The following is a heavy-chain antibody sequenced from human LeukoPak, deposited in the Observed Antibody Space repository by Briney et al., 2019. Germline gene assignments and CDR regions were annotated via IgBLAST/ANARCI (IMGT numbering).Heavy chain of an antibody. CDR3: ARGGDFWCGYLDYFDY. V-gene: IGHV3-7*01. J-gene: IGHJ4*02. CDR1: GFTFSSYW. CDR2: IKQDGSEK. D-gene: IGHD3-3*01. Sequence: GGSLRLSCAASGFTFSSYWMSWVRQAPGKGLEWVAKIKQDGSEKYYVDSVKGRFTISRDNAKNSLYLQMNSLRAEDTAVYYCARGGDFWCGYLDYFDYWGQGTLVTVSS.